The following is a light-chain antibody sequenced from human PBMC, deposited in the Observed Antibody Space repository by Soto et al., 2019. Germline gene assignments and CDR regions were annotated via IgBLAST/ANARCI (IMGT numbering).Light chain of an antibody. V-gene: IGKV3-11*01. J-gene: IGKJ1*01. CDR3: PQRSNWTRT. CDR1: QSVSSD. CDR2: DAS. Sequence: EIVMTQSPATRSVSPGERATLSCRASQSVSSDLAWYQQKPGQAPRLLIYDASDRDTGIPARFSGSGSATDFTLTISSLEHEDVAVAYCPQRSNWTRTFGQGTKVDIK.